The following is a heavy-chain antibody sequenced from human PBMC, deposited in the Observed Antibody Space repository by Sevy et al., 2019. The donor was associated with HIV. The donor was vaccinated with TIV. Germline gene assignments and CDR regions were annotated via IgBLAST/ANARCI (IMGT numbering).Heavy chain of an antibody. CDR2: IYHSGST. V-gene: IGHV4-30-2*01. CDR3: ARAPVVPPGGFDY. J-gene: IGHJ4*02. CDR1: GGSISSGGYS. D-gene: IGHD2-15*01. Sequence: SETLSLTCAVSGGSISSGGYSWSWIRQPPGKGLEWIGYIYHSGSTYYNPSLKSRVTISVDRSKNQFSLKLSSVTAADTAVYYCARAPVVPPGGFDYWGQGTLVTVSS.